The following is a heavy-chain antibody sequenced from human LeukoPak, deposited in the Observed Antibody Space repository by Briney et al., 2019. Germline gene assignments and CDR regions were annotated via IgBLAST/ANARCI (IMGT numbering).Heavy chain of an antibody. J-gene: IGHJ5*02. CDR3: ARFISLGA. CDR1: GFTFSSYD. V-gene: IGHV3-48*01. D-gene: IGHD3-16*01. CDR2: ISRLSSTI. Sequence: PGGSLRLSCAASGFTFSSYDMNWVRQAPGKGLEWVSYISRLSSTIYSADSVKGRFTISRDNAKNSLFLQMNSLRAEDTAVYYCARFISLGAWGQGTLVTVSS.